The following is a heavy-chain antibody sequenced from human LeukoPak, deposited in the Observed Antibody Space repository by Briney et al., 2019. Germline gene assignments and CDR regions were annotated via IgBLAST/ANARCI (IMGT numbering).Heavy chain of an antibody. Sequence: SETLSLTCTVSGGSISSSYYYWGWIRQPPGKGLEWIGSIYYSGSTYYNPSLKSRVTISVDTSKNQFSLKLRSVTAADTAVYYCAREYGDDNWFDPWGQGTLVTVSS. CDR2: IYYSGST. J-gene: IGHJ5*02. CDR3: AREYGDDNWFDP. CDR1: GGSISSSYYY. V-gene: IGHV4-39*02. D-gene: IGHD2-21*02.